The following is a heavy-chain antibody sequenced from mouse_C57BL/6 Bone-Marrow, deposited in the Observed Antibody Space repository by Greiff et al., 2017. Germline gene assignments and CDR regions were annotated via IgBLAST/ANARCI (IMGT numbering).Heavy chain of an antibody. CDR2: IDPSDSYT. V-gene: IGHV1-69*01. CDR3: ARVYDGYSWFAY. D-gene: IGHD2-3*01. Sequence: QVQLQQPGAELVMPGASVKLSCKASGYTFTSYWMHWVKQRPGQGLEWIGEIDPSDSYTNYNQTFKGKSTLTVDKSSSTAYMQLSSLTSEDSAVYYCARVYDGYSWFAYWGQETLVTVSA. J-gene: IGHJ3*01. CDR1: GYTFTSYW.